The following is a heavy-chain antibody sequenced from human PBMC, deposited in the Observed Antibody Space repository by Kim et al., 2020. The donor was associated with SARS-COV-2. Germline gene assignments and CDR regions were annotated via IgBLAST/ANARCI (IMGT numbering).Heavy chain of an antibody. CDR3: ARAAFSGSYSNWFDP. V-gene: IGHV1-69*13. J-gene: IGHJ5*02. Sequence: SVKVSCKASGGTFGSYAISWVRQAPGQGLEWMGGIIPMFSKADYALKFQGRVTITADESTTTVYMELSSLRSEDTAMYFCARAAFSGSYSNWFDPWGQGTLVTVSS. CDR2: IIPMFSKA. CDR1: GGTFGSYA. D-gene: IGHD1-26*01.